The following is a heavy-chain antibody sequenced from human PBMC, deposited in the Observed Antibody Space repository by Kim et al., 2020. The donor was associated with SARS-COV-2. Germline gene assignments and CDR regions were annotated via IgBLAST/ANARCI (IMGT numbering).Heavy chain of an antibody. V-gene: IGHV1-69*01. D-gene: IGHD2-2*01. Sequence: FQGRGTITADESTSTAYMELSSLRSEDTAVYYCARDGRICSSTSCHIHFDYWGQGTLVTVSS. CDR3: ARDGRICSSTSCHIHFDY. J-gene: IGHJ4*02.